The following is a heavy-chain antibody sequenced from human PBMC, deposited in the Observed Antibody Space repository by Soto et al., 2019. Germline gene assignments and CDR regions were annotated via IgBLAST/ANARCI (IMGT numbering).Heavy chain of an antibody. CDR2: ISYDGSNK. J-gene: IGHJ1*01. Sequence: PGGSLRLSCAASGFTLGSYVMHWVRQAPGKGLEWVAVISYDGSNKYYADSVKGRFTISRDNSKNMLYLQMNSLRTEDTAVYYCATEPGIAVAGDFQHWGQGTLVTVSS. V-gene: IGHV3-30*03. CDR3: ATEPGIAVAGDFQH. CDR1: GFTLGSYV. D-gene: IGHD6-19*01.